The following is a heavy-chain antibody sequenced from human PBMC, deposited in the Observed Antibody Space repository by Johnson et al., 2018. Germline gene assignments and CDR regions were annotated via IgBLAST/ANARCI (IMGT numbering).Heavy chain of an antibody. V-gene: IGHV1-46*01. D-gene: IGHD1-26*01. Sequence: QVQLVESGAEVKKPGASVKVSCKASGYTFTSYYMHWVRQAPGQGLEWMGIINPSGGGTRTAQKFQGRVTMTRDTSTRTVYMELSSRRSEDTAGYYGAREPPGGSYYSEYFQHWGQGTLVTVSS. CDR1: GYTFTSYY. CDR3: AREPPGGSYYSEYFQH. CDR2: INPSGGGT. J-gene: IGHJ1*01.